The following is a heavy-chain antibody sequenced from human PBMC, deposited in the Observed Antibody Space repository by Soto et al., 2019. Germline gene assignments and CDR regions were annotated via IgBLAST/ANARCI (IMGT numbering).Heavy chain of an antibody. CDR1: GFTFSNAW. Sequence: GGSLRLSCAASGFTFSNAWMNWVRQAPGKGLEWVGRIKSKTDGGTTDYAAPVKGRFTISRDDSKNTLYLQMNSLKTEDTAVYYCTTSDYGDYVKAWGRLDYWGQGTLVTVSS. CDR2: IKSKTDGGTT. D-gene: IGHD4-17*01. CDR3: TTSDYGDYVKAWGRLDY. V-gene: IGHV3-15*07. J-gene: IGHJ4*02.